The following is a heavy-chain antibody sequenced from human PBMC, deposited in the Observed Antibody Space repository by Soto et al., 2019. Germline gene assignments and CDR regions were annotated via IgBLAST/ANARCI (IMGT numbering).Heavy chain of an antibody. Sequence: VKLSCKVSGYPFTDYYMHWVQQAPGKGLEWMGLVDPEDGETIYAEKFQGRVTITADTSTDTAYMELSSLRSEDTAVYYCATGESELCRGEVRGMDFCGQGTTVTVSS. CDR3: ATGESELCRGEVRGMDF. J-gene: IGHJ6*02. V-gene: IGHV1-69-2*01. D-gene: IGHD3-10*01. CDR2: VDPEDGET. CDR1: GYPFTDYY.